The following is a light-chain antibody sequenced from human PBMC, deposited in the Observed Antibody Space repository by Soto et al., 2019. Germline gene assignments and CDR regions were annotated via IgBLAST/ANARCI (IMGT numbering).Light chain of an antibody. J-gene: IGLJ2*01. CDR2: SND. CDR3: AAWDDSLNGPL. V-gene: IGLV1-44*01. CDR1: SSNIGSNT. Sequence: QSVLNQPPSASGTPGQRVTISCSGSSSNIGSNTVNWYQQLPGTAPKLLIYSNDQRPSGVPDRFSGSKSGTSASLAISGLQSEDEADYYCAAWDDSLNGPLFGGGTQLTVL.